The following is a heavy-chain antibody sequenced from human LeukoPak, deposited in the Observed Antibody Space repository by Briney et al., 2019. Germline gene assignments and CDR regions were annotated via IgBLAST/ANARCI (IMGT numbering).Heavy chain of an antibody. CDR2: ISTDGSRP. CDR3: VRDGQGSAPLDY. V-gene: IGHV3-74*01. J-gene: IGHJ4*02. CDR1: GFTFSSHW. Sequence: GGSLRLSCAASGFTFSSHWMHWVRQAPGKGLVWVSGISTDGSRPRYADSVNGRFTISRDNAKNTLYLQMNSLRAEDTAVYFCVRDGQGSAPLDYWGQGTLVTVSS.